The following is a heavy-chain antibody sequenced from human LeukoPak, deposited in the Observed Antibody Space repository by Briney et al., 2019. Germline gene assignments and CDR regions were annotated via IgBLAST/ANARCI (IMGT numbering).Heavy chain of an antibody. CDR2: ISDGGDTT. CDR3: SPPRGDSSGYYYVY. J-gene: IGHJ4*02. D-gene: IGHD3-22*01. V-gene: IGHV3-23*01. Sequence: GGSLRLSCAASGFTFSNNGMTWVRQAPGKGMEWVTGISDGGDTTYDAGSVKGRFTISRDNSKSTLYLQMNSLRAEDTATYYCSPPRGDSSGYYYVYWGQGTLVTVSS. CDR1: GFTFSNNG.